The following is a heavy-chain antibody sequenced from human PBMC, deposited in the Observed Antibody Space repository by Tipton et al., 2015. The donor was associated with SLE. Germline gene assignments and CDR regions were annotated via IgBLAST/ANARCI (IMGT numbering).Heavy chain of an antibody. V-gene: IGHV3-21*01. D-gene: IGHD6-13*01. Sequence: SLRLSCAASGFTFSSYSMNWVRQAPGKGLEWVSSISSSSSYIYYADSVKGRFTISRGNAKNSLYLQMNSLRAEDTAVYYCARGLGISSSWYGADAFDIWGQGTMVTVSS. CDR2: ISSSSSYI. CDR3: ARGLGISSSWYGADAFDI. CDR1: GFTFSSYS. J-gene: IGHJ3*02.